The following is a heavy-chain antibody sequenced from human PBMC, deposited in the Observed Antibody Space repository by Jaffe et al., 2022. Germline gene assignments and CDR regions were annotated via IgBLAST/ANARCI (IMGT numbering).Heavy chain of an antibody. J-gene: IGHJ6*03. V-gene: IGHV3-30*02. CDR3: AKDDHKAENRRYYYMDV. Sequence: QVQLVESGGGVVQPGGSLRLSCAASGFTFSSYGMHWVRQAPGKGLEWVAFIRYDGSNKYYADSVKGRFTISRDNSKNTLYLQMNSLRAEDTAVYYCAKDDHKAENRRYYYMDVWGKGTTVTVSS. CDR2: IRYDGSNK. CDR1: GFTFSSYG.